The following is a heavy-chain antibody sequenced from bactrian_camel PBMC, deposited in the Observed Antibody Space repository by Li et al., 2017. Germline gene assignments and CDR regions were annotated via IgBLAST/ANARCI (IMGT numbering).Heavy chain of an antibody. CDR3: SPPVTVEPDLCRTFGL. J-gene: IGHJ6*01. CDR2: SSSGALSL. V-gene: IGHV3S25*01. Sequence: QLVESGGGLVQSGGSLRLSCAASGFTFTNYWMHWVRQGPGKGLEWVSSSSSGALSLVYADSVKGRFTISKDVAKPMVYLQMNSLKPEDTADYYCSPPVTVEPDLCRTFGLWGQGTQVTVS. CDR1: GFTFTNYW. D-gene: IGHD6*01.